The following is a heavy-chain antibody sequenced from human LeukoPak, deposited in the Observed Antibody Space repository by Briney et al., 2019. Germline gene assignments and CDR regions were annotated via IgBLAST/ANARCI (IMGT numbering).Heavy chain of an antibody. CDR2: ISGSGGNT. CDR1: GFTFSSYG. CDR3: AKPAKTDYADY. Sequence: GGTLRLSCAASGFTFSSYGMSWVRQAPGKGLEWVSAISGSGGNTYYADSVKGRFTISRDNSKNTLYLQMNSLRAEDTALYYCAKPAKTDYADYWGQGTLVTVSS. J-gene: IGHJ4*02. D-gene: IGHD1-14*01. V-gene: IGHV3-23*01.